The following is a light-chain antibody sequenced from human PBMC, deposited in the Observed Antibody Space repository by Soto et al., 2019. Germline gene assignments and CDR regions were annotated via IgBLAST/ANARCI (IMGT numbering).Light chain of an antibody. CDR1: SSNIGAGYD. Sequence: QSVLTQPPSVSGAPGQRVTISCTGSSSNIGAGYDVHWYQQLPGTAPKLLIYGNSNRPSGVPDRFSGSKSGTSASLAITGXQAXXXADXXXQSYDSSLSGNVVFGGGTKLTFL. V-gene: IGLV1-40*01. CDR3: QSYDSSLSGNVV. J-gene: IGLJ2*01. CDR2: GNS.